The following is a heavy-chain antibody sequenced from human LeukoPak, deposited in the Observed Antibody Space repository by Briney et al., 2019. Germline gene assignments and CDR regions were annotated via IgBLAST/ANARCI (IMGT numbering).Heavy chain of an antibody. V-gene: IGHV1-46*01. CDR3: AREISSTSDYYFDN. J-gene: IGHJ4*02. CDR2: INPSGGST. D-gene: IGHD2-2*01. Sequence: ASVKVSCKASGYTFTSYYMHWVRQAPGEGLEWMGIINPSGGSTTYAQKFQGRVTVTRDMSTSTVYMDLSSLRSEDTAVYYCAREISSTSDYYFDNWGQGTLVTVSS. CDR1: GYTFTSYY.